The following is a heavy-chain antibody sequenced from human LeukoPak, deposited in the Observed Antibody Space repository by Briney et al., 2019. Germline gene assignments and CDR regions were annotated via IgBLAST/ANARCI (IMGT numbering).Heavy chain of an antibody. CDR1: GYSISNGYY. V-gene: IGHV4-38-2*02. Sequence: SETLSLTCTVSGYSISNGYYWGWIRQPPGKGLEWIGSIYHTGSTYYNLSLKSRFTISVDTSKNQFSLKLSSVTAADTAVYYCARKNSGYDYWGQGTLVTVSS. CDR2: IYHTGST. CDR3: ARKNSGYDY. D-gene: IGHD5-12*01. J-gene: IGHJ4*02.